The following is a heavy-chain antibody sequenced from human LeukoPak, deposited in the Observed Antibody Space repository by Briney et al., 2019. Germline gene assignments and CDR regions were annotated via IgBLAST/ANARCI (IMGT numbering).Heavy chain of an antibody. J-gene: IGHJ6*03. Sequence: PGGSLRLSCAASMFTVRSNYMSWVRQAPGKGLEWVSVIYSGGSTYYADSVKGRFTISRDNSKNTLYLKMNSLRAEDTAVYYCARGSVRYFDWLPYYYYMDVWGKGTTVTVSS. V-gene: IGHV3-53*01. CDR2: IYSGGST. CDR1: MFTVRSNY. D-gene: IGHD3-9*01. CDR3: ARGSVRYFDWLPYYYYMDV.